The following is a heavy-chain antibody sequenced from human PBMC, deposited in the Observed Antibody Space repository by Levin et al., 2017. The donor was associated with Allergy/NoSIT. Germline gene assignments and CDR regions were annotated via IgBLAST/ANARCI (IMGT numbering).Heavy chain of an antibody. CDR2: INDNGADT. V-gene: IGHV3-23*01. CDR3: VKAGTGTRNTYDY. CDR1: GFTFRNYA. D-gene: IGHD1-14*01. J-gene: IGHJ4*02. Sequence: ESLKISCAASGFTFRNYAMAWVRQASGRGLEWVSTINDNGADTYYADSVRGRFTISKDISKRTLFLQMDTLRVEDTAVYYCVKAGTGTRNTYDYWGQGAQVTVSS.